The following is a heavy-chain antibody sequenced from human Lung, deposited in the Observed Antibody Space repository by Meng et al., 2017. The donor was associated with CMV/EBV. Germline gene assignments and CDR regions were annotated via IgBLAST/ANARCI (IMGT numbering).Heavy chain of an antibody. V-gene: IGHV3-30*04. CDR2: ISYDGSDK. CDR1: GFTFSSYA. Sequence: GGSLRLSCAASGFTFSSYAMHWVRQAPGKGLEWLAVISYDGSDKYYTDSVKGRFTISRDSSKNTLLLQMNSLRAEDTAVYCCARRNFYCTNGVCYLDYWGQGTLVTVSS. CDR3: ARRNFYCTNGVCYLDY. J-gene: IGHJ4*02. D-gene: IGHD2-8*01.